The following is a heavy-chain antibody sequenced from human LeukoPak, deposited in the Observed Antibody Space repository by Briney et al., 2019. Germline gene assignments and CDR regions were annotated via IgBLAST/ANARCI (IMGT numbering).Heavy chain of an antibody. Sequence: GGSLRLSCAASGFTFSSYGMHWVRQAPGKGLEWVAVISYDGSNKYYADSVKGRFTISRDNAKNTLFLQMNSLRAEDTAVYYCARVDYDILTGYSPYFHYWGQGTLVTVSS. CDR3: ARVDYDILTGYSPYFHY. CDR2: ISYDGSNK. CDR1: GFTFSSYG. J-gene: IGHJ4*02. V-gene: IGHV3-30*03. D-gene: IGHD3-9*01.